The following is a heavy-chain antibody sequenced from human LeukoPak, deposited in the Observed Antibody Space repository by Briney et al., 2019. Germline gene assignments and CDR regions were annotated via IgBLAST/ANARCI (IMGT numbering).Heavy chain of an antibody. D-gene: IGHD1-20*01. J-gene: IGHJ3*02. CDR2: ISAYNGNT. Sequence: ASVKVSCKASGYTFTSYGISWVRQAPGQGLEWMGWISAYNGNTNYAQKLQGRVTMTTDTSTSTAYMELRSLRSDDTAVYYCARMGSILTGVRSSGAFDIWGQGTMVTVSS. CDR1: GYTFTSYG. V-gene: IGHV1-18*01. CDR3: ARMGSILTGVRSSGAFDI.